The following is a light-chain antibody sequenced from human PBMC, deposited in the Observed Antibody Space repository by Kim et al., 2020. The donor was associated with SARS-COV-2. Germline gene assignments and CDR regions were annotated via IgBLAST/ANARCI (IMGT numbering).Light chain of an antibody. J-gene: IGLJ3*02. V-gene: IGLV3-21*04. CDR1: NIGSKS. CDR3: QVWDSSSDHRGV. Sequence: PGKQARITCGGNNIGSKSGHWYQQKPGQAPVLVIYYDSDRPSGIPERFSGSNSGNTATLTISRVEAGDEADYYCQVWDSSSDHRGVFGGGTQLTVL. CDR2: YDS.